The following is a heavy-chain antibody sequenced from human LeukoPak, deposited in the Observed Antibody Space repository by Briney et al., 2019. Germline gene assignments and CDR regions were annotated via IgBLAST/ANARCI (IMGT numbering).Heavy chain of an antibody. V-gene: IGHV3-23*01. D-gene: IGHD3-22*01. CDR1: GFTFSSYA. CDR3: AKASAGYYDTSGYPFQH. J-gene: IGHJ1*01. Sequence: PGASLRLSCAASGFTFSSYAMSWVRQAPGKGLEWVSAISGSGGSTYYADSVKGRFTISRDNSKNTLYLQMNNLRGEDTAVYHCAKASAGYYDTSGYPFQHWGQGTLVTVSS. CDR2: ISGSGGST.